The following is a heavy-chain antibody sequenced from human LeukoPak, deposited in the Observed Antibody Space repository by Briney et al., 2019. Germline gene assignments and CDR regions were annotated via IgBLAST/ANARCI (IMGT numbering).Heavy chain of an antibody. V-gene: IGHV3-23*01. J-gene: IGHJ4*02. CDR2: ISSTDAGT. Sequence: GGSLRLSCAASGFTFSNYGMRWVRQAPGKGLEWVSAISSTDAGTYHADSVRGRFTISRDSSKNTLYLQMNSLRAEDAAVYYCAKAPVTSCRGAYCYPFDYWGQGTLVTVSS. D-gene: IGHD2-21*01. CDR1: GFTFSNYG. CDR3: AKAPVTSCRGAYCYPFDY.